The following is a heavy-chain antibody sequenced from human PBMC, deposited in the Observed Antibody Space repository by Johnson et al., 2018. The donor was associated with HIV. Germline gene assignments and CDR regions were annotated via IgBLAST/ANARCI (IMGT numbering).Heavy chain of an antibody. D-gene: IGHD7-27*01. Sequence: LVESGGGVVQPGRSLRLSCAASGFTLSTYGMHWVRQAPGRGLEWVSGITWNSGEIDYADSVEGRFTISRDNTKNSLYLQMNSLRAEDTALYYCAKVKSWGLDAFDIWGQGTMVTVSS. J-gene: IGHJ3*02. V-gene: IGHV3-9*01. CDR2: ITWNSGEI. CDR3: AKVKSWGLDAFDI. CDR1: GFTLSTYG.